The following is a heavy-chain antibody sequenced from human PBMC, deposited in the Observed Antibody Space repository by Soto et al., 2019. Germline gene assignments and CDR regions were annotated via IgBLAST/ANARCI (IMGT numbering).Heavy chain of an antibody. Sequence: QVQLVESGGGVVQPGRSLRLSCAASGFTFSSYGMHWVRQAPGKGLEWVAVIWYDGSNKYYADSVKGRFTISRDNSKNTLYLQMNSLRAEDTAVYYCARDLAWGELSLSTLDYWGQGTLVTVSS. CDR2: IWYDGSNK. CDR1: GFTFSSYG. V-gene: IGHV3-33*01. CDR3: ARDLAWGELSLSTLDY. J-gene: IGHJ4*02. D-gene: IGHD3-16*02.